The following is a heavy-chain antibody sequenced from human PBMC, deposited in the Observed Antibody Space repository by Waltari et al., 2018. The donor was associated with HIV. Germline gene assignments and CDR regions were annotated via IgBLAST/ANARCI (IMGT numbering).Heavy chain of an antibody. Sequence: QLQLQESGPGLVKPSETLSLTCTVSGGSISSSSYYWGWIRQPPGKGLEWIGSIYYSGSTYYNPSLKSRVTISVDTSKNQFSLKLSSVTAADTAVYYCAREKLLLLECFDYWGQGTLVTVSS. CDR1: GGSISSSSYY. CDR3: AREKLLLLECFDY. J-gene: IGHJ4*02. V-gene: IGHV4-39*02. CDR2: IYYSGST. D-gene: IGHD2-15*01.